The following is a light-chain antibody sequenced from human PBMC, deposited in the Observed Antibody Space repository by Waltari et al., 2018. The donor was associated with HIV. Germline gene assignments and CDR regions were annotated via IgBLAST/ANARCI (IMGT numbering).Light chain of an antibody. J-gene: IGLJ1*01. CDR3: SSYTRSSTYV. V-gene: IGLV2-14*01. CDR2: EVS. CDR1: TSAVFNYNY. Sequence: QSTLTQPVSVSASPVQSITISCTRTTSAVFNYNYVSWYQQHPDTAPKLMIYEVSNRPAGVSNRFSGSKAGNTASLTISGLQAEDEADYYCSSYTRSSTYVFGTGTKVTVL.